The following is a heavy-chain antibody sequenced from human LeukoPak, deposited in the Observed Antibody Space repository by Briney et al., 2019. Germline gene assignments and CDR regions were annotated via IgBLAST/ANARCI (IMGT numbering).Heavy chain of an antibody. CDR3: ARDPAVGGFDY. CDR1: GGSFSGYY. J-gene: IGHJ4*02. V-gene: IGHV4-34*01. D-gene: IGHD3-16*01. CDR2: INHSGST. Sequence: SETLSLTCAVYGGSFSGYYWSWIRQPPGKGLEWIGEINHSGSTNYNPSLKSRVTISVDTSKNQFSLKLSSATAADTAVYYCARDPAVGGFDYWGQGTLVTVSS.